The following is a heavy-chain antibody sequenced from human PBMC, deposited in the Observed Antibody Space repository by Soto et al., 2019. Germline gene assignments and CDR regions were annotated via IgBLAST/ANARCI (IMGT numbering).Heavy chain of an antibody. V-gene: IGHV3-33*01. D-gene: IGHD3-22*01. CDR2: IWYDGSNK. J-gene: IGHJ5*02. CDR1: GFTFSSYG. CDR3: AREGLSMIVMNWFDP. Sequence: GGSLRLSCAASGFTFSSYGMHWVRQAPGKGLEWVAVIWYDGSNKYYADSVKGRFTISRDNSKNTLYLQMNSLRAEDTAVYYCAREGLSMIVMNWFDPWGQGTLVTVSS.